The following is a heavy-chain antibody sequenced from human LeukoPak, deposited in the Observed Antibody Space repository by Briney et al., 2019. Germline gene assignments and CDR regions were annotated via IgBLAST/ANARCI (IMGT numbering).Heavy chain of an antibody. V-gene: IGHV3-7*04. CDR1: GXTFSSYW. D-gene: IGHD6-13*01. Sequence: GGSLRLSCAASGXTFSSYWMSWVRQAPGKGLEWVANIKQDGSEKYYVDSVKGRFTISRDNAKNSLYLQMNSLRAEDTAVYYCARSHAAAFDYWGQGTLVTVSS. CDR2: IKQDGSEK. J-gene: IGHJ4*02. CDR3: ARSHAAAFDY.